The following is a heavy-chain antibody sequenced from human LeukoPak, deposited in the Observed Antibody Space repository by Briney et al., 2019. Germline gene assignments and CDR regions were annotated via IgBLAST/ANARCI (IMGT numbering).Heavy chain of an antibody. CDR3: ARDRYSSGWLDY. D-gene: IGHD6-19*01. V-gene: IGHV3-21*01. Sequence: GGSLRLSCAASGFTFSSYSMNWVRQAPGKGLEWVSSISSSSSYTYYADSVKGRFTISRDNAKNSLYLQMNSLRAEDTAVYYCARDRYSSGWLDYWGQGTLVTVSS. J-gene: IGHJ4*02. CDR2: ISSSSSYT. CDR1: GFTFSSYS.